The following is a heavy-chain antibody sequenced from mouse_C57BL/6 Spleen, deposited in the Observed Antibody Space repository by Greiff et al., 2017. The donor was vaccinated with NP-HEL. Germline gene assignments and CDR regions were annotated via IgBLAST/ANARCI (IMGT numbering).Heavy chain of an antibody. CDR3: ARKAIMDGIYDYENAMDY. CDR2: IYWDDDK. Sequence: QVQLKESGPGILQSSQTLSLTCSFSGFSLSTSGMGVSWIRQPSGKGLEWLAHIYWDDDKRYNPSLKSRLTISKDTSRNQVFLKITSVDTADTATYYCARKAIMDGIYDYENAMDYWGQGTSVTVSS. V-gene: IGHV8-12*01. J-gene: IGHJ4*01. CDR1: GFSLSTSGMG. D-gene: IGHD2-4*01.